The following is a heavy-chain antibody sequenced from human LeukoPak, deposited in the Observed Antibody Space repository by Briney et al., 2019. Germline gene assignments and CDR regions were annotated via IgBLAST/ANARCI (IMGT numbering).Heavy chain of an antibody. CDR2: IYSGGST. CDR1: GFIVSSNY. Sequence: PGGSLRLSCAASGFIVSSNYMSWVRQAPGKGLEWVSVIYSGGSTYYADSVKGRITISRDNSKNTLYLQMNSLRAEDTAAYYCASIDPGYDYIWGGYRLDYWGQGTLVTVSS. CDR3: ASIDPGYDYIWGGYRLDY. V-gene: IGHV3-53*01. J-gene: IGHJ4*02. D-gene: IGHD3-16*02.